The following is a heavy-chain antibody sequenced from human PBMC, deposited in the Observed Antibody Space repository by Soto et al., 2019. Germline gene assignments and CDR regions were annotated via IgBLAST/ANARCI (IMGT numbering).Heavy chain of an antibody. CDR1: GFTFSSYS. CDR3: ARRGFSGTYSDY. CDR2: IASSGAT. D-gene: IGHD1-26*01. J-gene: IGHJ4*02. Sequence: EVQLVESGGGLVQPGGSLRLSCAASGFTFSSYSINWVRQAPGKGLEWLSYIASSGATYYADSMKGRFTISRDNAKNSLYLQMSSLTDEDTAVYYCARRGFSGTYSDYWGQGTLVTVSS. V-gene: IGHV3-48*02.